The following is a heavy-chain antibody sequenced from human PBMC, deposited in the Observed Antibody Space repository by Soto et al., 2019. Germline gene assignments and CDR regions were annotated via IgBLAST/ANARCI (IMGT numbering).Heavy chain of an antibody. CDR1: GFTFSSYA. Sequence: GGSLRLSCEASGFTFSSYAMSWVRQAPGKGLEWVSAISGSGGSTYYADSVKGRFTISRDNSKNTLYLQMNSLRAEDTAVYYCAKVGGGSSSWHTDYYYYGMDVWGQGTTVTVSS. V-gene: IGHV3-23*01. D-gene: IGHD6-13*01. CDR3: AKVGGGSSSWHTDYYYYGMDV. CDR2: ISGSGGST. J-gene: IGHJ6*02.